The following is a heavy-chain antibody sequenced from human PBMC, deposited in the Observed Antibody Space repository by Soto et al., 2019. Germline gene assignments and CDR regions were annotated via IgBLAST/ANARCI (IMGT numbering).Heavy chain of an antibody. Sequence: GESLKISGKGSGYRFSSYWIAWVRQMPGKGLEWMGIIYPGDSDTRYSPSFQGQVTMSVDKSNNTAYLHWSSLKASDTAMYYCARQGSNGAYYYYGMDVWGQGTTVTV. CDR3: ARQGSNGAYYYYGMDV. J-gene: IGHJ6*02. D-gene: IGHD2-8*01. V-gene: IGHV5-51*01. CDR1: GYRFSSYW. CDR2: IYPGDSDT.